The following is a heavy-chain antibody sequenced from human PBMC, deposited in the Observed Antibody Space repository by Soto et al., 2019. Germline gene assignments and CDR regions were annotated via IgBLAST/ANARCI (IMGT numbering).Heavy chain of an antibody. CDR1: GDRIASCS. J-gene: IGHJ4*02. Sequence: TSLKPPCENSGDRIASCSSQWARQAPGKGLEWMGGFDPEGGEAIYAQRWHFRVTVTEDTVTDTAYMDRSGLKSDDTAVYYCATPTALRGARITSIYCDFLGQGTPV. V-gene: IGHV1-24*01. CDR3: ATPTALRGARITSIYCDF. CDR2: FDPEGGEA. D-gene: IGHD3-10*01.